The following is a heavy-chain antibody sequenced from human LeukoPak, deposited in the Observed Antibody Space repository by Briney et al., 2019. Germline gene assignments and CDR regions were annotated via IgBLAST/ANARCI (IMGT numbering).Heavy chain of an antibody. V-gene: IGHV4-59*01. J-gene: IGHJ5*02. D-gene: IGHD1-26*01. CDR3: AKAPRSSGASENNWFDP. CDR2: IYYSGST. CDR1: GGSISSYY. Sequence: TSETLSLTCTVSGGSISSYYWSWIRQPPGKGLEWIGYIYYSGSTNYNPSLKSRVTISVDTSKNQFSLKLSSVTAADTAVYYCAKAPRSSGASENNWFDPWGQGTLVTVSS.